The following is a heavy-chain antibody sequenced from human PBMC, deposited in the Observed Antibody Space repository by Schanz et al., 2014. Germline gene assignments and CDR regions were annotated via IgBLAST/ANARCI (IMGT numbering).Heavy chain of an antibody. CDR1: GYTFTVYY. CDR3: ARVTTGYDP. J-gene: IGHJ5*02. CDR2: INPNSGAT. D-gene: IGHD4-4*01. V-gene: IGHV1-2*02. Sequence: QVQLVQSGAEVKKPGASVKVSCKASGYTFTVYYMHWVRQAPGQGLEWLGWINPNSGATSSAQKFQGRVTMTRDTSSSTVYMQLSSLTSDDTAIYYCARVTTGYDPWGQGTLVTVSS.